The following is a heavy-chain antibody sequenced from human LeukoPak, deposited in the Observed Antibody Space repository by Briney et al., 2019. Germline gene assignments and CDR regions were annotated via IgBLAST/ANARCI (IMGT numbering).Heavy chain of an antibody. CDR1: GFTFSSYW. V-gene: IGHV3-7*01. CDR2: IKQDGSEK. CDR3: VICYYDSSGYYYFDY. Sequence: GGSLRLSCAASGFTFSSYWMSWVRQAPGKGLEWVANIKQDGSEKYYVDSVKGRFTISRDNAKNSLYLQMNSLRAEDTAVYYCVICYYDSSGYYYFDYWGQGTLVTVSS. J-gene: IGHJ4*02. D-gene: IGHD3-22*01.